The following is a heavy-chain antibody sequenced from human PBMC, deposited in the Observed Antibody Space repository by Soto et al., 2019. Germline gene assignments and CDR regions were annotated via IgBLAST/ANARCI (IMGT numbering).Heavy chain of an antibody. D-gene: IGHD3-3*01. CDR1: GGSFSGYY. CDR3: ARGLRFLEWLSNRDYYYYGMDV. V-gene: IGHV4-34*01. Sequence: SETLSLTCAVYGGSFSGYYWSWIRQPPGKGLEWIGEINHSGSTNYNPSLKSRVTISVDTSKNQFSLKLSSVTAADTAVYYCARGLRFLEWLSNRDYYYYGMDVWGQGTTVTVSS. CDR2: INHSGST. J-gene: IGHJ6*02.